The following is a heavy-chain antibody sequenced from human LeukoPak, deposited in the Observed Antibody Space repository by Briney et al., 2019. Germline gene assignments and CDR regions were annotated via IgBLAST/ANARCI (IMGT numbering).Heavy chain of an antibody. D-gene: IGHD1-14*01. V-gene: IGHV3-66*01. CDR3: ARKTDHQSGGDY. Sequence: GGSLRLSCAASGFTVSRNYMTWVRQAPGEGLEWVSLIYSGGSTSYAAYVKGRFTISRDNSKNTLYLQMNSLRAEDTAVYYCARKTDHQSGGDYWGQGTLVTVSS. CDR2: IYSGGST. CDR1: GFTVSRNY. J-gene: IGHJ4*02.